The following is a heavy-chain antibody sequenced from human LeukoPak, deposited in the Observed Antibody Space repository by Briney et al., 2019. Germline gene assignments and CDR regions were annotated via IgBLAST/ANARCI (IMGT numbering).Heavy chain of an antibody. CDR2: VDPEDGET. Sequence: AAVKISCMASGYTFTDYFMHWVQQAPGKGLAGMGRVDPEDGETIYAEKFQGRVTITADTSTDTAYMELSSLRSEDTAVYYCATVPYCGGDCPSTWGQGTLVTVSS. CDR1: GYTFTDYF. D-gene: IGHD2-21*02. CDR3: ATVPYCGGDCPST. V-gene: IGHV1-69-2*01. J-gene: IGHJ5*02.